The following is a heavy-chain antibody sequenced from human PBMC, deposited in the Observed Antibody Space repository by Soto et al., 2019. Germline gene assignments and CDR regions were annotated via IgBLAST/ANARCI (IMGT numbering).Heavy chain of an antibody. CDR2: IWFDGSDK. CDR1: GFTFSSYG. Sequence: GGSLRLSCAASGFTFSSYGMHWVRQAPGKGLEWVALIWFDGSDKYYVDSVKGRFTISRDNSKNTVHPQMNSLRVEDTAVYYCARLYCSSSSCYSVGAFDIRGQGTVVTVSS. CDR3: ARLYCSSSSCYSVGAFDI. D-gene: IGHD2-2*01. J-gene: IGHJ3*02. V-gene: IGHV3-33*01.